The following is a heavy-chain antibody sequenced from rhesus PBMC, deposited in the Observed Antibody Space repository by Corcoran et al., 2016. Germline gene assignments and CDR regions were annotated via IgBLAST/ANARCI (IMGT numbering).Heavy chain of an antibody. CDR2: RDGSVETT. CDR1: GDSISANW. CDR3: ARDPAPGYFDF. J-gene: IGHJ4*01. D-gene: IGHD6-31*01. Sequence: QVQLQESGPGLVKPLETLSLICIVSGDSISANWWSWIRQPPGEGLVWIGERDGSVETTNSSPSLKSRVTITKDASRNQMSLKVTSVTAADTAVYYCARDPAPGYFDFWGQGVLVPVSS. V-gene: IGHV4-80*01.